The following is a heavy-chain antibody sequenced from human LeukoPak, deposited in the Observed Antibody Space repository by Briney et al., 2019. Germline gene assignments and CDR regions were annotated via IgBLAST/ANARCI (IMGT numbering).Heavy chain of an antibody. D-gene: IGHD3-10*01. CDR2: IYYSGST. CDR1: GGSISSSSYY. V-gene: IGHV4-39*01. Sequence: PSETLSLTCTVSGGSISSSSYYWGWIRQPPGKGLEWIGSIYYSGSTYYNPSLKSRVTISVDTSKNQFSLKLSSVTAADTAVYYCARHAGSGLWFGELLHLDYWGQGTLVTVSS. J-gene: IGHJ4*02. CDR3: ARHAGSGLWFGELLHLDY.